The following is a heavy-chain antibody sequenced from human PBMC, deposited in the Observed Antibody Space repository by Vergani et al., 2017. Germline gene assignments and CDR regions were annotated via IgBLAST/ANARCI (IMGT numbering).Heavy chain of an antibody. CDR1: GDIFNNYT. Sequence: QVHLEQSGTEVKKPGSPVKVSCKVSGDIFNNYTVTWVRQAPGQGLEWMGRIIPIIRLATSAQKFQDRVKITGDTSTNTVYMEMNNLRSEDTAVYYCARVSPGDNSGWEAFDYWGQGTLVTVSS. V-gene: IGHV1-69*02. CDR2: IIPIIRLA. D-gene: IGHD6-19*01. J-gene: IGHJ4*02. CDR3: ARVSPGDNSGWEAFDY.